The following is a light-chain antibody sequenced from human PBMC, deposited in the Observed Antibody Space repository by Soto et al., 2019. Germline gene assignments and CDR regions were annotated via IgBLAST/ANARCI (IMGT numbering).Light chain of an antibody. CDR3: QQYNNWVT. Sequence: IVMTQSPATLSVSPGERATLSCRASRGVSTYLAWYHQKPGQAPRLLIYGAATRATGIPARFSGSGSGTEFTLTISSLQSEDFGVYYCQQYNNWVTFGGGTKVDI. V-gene: IGKV3-15*01. J-gene: IGKJ4*01. CDR1: RGVSTY. CDR2: GAA.